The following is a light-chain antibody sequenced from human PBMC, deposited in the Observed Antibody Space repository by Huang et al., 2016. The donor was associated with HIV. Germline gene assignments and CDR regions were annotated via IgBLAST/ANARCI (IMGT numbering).Light chain of an antibody. V-gene: IGKV3-20*01. J-gene: IGKJ4*01. CDR2: GAS. CDR3: QQYGSALALT. CDR1: QSVGPY. Sequence: EIVLTQSPGSLSLSPGERATLSCRASQSVGPYLAWYQQKPGQAPRLLIYGASSRATGLPDRFSGSGSGTDFTLTVSRLEPEDFAVYYCQQYGSALALTFGGGTKVEIK.